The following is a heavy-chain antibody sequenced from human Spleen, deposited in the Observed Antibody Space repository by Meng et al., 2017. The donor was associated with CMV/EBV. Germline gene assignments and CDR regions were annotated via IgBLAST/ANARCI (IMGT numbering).Heavy chain of an antibody. CDR3: ARSIAAAGSHFDY. J-gene: IGHJ4*02. V-gene: IGHV1-8*01. CDR1: GYTFTSND. Sequence: KAAGYTFTSNDNNWVRQATGQGLEWMGWMNPNSGNTGYAQKFQGRVTMTRNTSISTAYMELSSLRSEDTAVYYCARSIAAAGSHFDYWGQGTLVTVSS. CDR2: MNPNSGNT. D-gene: IGHD6-13*01.